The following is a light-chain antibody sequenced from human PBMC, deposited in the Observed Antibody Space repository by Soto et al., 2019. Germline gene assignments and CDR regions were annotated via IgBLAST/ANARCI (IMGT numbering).Light chain of an antibody. CDR2: AAS. J-gene: IGKJ3*01. V-gene: IGKV1-33*01. CDR3: QQYDNRVT. Sequence: DIQMTQSPSSLSASVDARVIITCRASQSISNHLNWYQQKPGKAPNLLIFAASSLQSGVPSRFSGSRSGTDFTFTISSLQPEDIATDDCQQYDNRVTFGPGTKVDIK. CDR1: QSISNH.